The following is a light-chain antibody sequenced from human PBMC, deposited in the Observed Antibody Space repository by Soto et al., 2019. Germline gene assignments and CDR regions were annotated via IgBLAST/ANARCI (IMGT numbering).Light chain of an antibody. V-gene: IGKV1-5*03. J-gene: IGKJ1*01. Sequence: DIQMTQSPSTLSASVGDRVTITCRASQSISSWLAWYQQKPGKAPKLRIYKASSLESGVPSRFSGSGSGTEFTLTISSLQPDDFATYYCQHYNSYSWTFGQGTKVEIK. CDR3: QHYNSYSWT. CDR2: KAS. CDR1: QSISSW.